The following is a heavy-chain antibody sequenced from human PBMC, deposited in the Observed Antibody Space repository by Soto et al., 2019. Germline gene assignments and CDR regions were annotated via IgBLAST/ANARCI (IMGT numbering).Heavy chain of an antibody. D-gene: IGHD4-17*01. J-gene: IGHJ5*02. CDR2: IYYSGST. Sequence: SETLSLTCTVSGGSISSSSYYWGWIRQPPGKGLEWIGSIYYSGSTYYNPSLKSRVTISVDTSKNQFSLKLSSVTAADTAVYYCAAQIPSTVTTNWFDPWGQGTLVTVSS. CDR3: AAQIPSTVTTNWFDP. V-gene: IGHV4-39*01. CDR1: GGSISSSSYY.